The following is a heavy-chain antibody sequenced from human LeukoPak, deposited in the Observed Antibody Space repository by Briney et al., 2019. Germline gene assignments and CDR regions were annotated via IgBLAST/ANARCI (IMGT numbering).Heavy chain of an antibody. CDR3: ARGRGGPRGYSSGWLGY. CDR2: INHSGST. CDR1: GGSFSGYY. J-gene: IGHJ4*02. Sequence: SETLSLTCAVYGGSFSGYYWSWIRQPPRKGLEWIGEINHSGSTNYNPSLKSRVTISVDTSKNQFSLKLSSVTAADTAVYYCARGRGGPRGYSSGWLGYWGQGTLVTVSS. D-gene: IGHD6-19*01. V-gene: IGHV4-34*01.